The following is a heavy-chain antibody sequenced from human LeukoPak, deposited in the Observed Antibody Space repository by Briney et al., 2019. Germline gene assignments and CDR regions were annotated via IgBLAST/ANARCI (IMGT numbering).Heavy chain of an antibody. CDR2: INHSGST. Sequence: TSETLSLTCAVYGGSFSGYYWSWIRQPPGKGLEWIGEINHSGSTNYNPSLKSRVTISVDTSKNQFSLKLSSVTAADTAVYYCARGLSRVAARRANSPFDYWGQGTLVTVSS. CDR1: GGSFSGYY. D-gene: IGHD6-6*01. J-gene: IGHJ4*02. V-gene: IGHV4-34*01. CDR3: ARGLSRVAARRANSPFDY.